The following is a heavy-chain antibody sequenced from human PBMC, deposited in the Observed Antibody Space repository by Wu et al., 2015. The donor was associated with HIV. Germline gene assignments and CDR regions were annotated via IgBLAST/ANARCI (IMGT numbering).Heavy chain of an antibody. Sequence: QVQLQESGPGLVKPSETLSLTCTVSGGSISSGDFYWSWIRQPPGQGLEWIGYIYHSGSSSYNPSLKSRITISIDTSKNQFSLKLSSVTAADTAVYYCLGYCSGTSCSEGYFDYWGQGTLVTVSS. CDR2: IYHSGSS. D-gene: IGHD2-2*01. V-gene: IGHV4-30-4*08. CDR1: GGSISSGDFY. J-gene: IGHJ4*02. CDR3: LGYCSGTSCSEGYFDY.